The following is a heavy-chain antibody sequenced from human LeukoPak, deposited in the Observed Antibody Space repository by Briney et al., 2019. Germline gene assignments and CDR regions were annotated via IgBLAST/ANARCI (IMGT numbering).Heavy chain of an antibody. D-gene: IGHD3-10*01. CDR3: ARVSTRGSDY. Sequence: GGSPRLSCAASGFTFSSYSMNWVRQAPGKGLEWVSSISSSSSYIYYADSVKGRFTISRDNAKNSLYPQMNSLRAEDTAVYYCARVSTRGSDYWGQGTLVTVSS. CDR1: GFTFSSYS. J-gene: IGHJ4*02. V-gene: IGHV3-21*01. CDR2: ISSSSSYI.